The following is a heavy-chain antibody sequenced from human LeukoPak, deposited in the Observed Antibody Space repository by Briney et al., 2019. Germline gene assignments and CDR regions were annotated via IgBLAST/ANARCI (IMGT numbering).Heavy chain of an antibody. CDR3: ATRSAYYDSLEY. CDR2: FDPEDGET. Sequence: ASVKVSCKVSGYTLTELSIHWVRQAPGKGLEWMGGFDPEDGETIYAQKLQGRLTMTEDTSTDTAYMELSSQRSEDTAVYYCATRSAYYDSLEYWGQGTLVTVSS. V-gene: IGHV1-24*01. J-gene: IGHJ4*02. CDR1: GYTLTELS. D-gene: IGHD3-22*01.